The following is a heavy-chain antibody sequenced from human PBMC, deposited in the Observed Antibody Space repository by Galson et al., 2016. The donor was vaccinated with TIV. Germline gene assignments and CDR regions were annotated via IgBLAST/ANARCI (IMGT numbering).Heavy chain of an antibody. V-gene: IGHV3-33*01. CDR3: ARDRKYYDILTAGNSYYGMDV. D-gene: IGHD3-9*01. J-gene: IGHJ6*02. CDR1: GFTFSSCD. CDR2: IWYDGNDK. Sequence: SLRLSCAASGFTFSSCDMHWVRQAPGKGLQWVAVIWYDGNDKYYADSVKGRFTISRDNSKNTLYLQMNSLRVEDTAVYYCARDRKYYDILTAGNSYYGMDVWGQGTTVTVSS.